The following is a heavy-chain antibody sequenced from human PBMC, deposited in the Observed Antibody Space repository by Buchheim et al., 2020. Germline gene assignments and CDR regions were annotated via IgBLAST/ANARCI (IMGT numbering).Heavy chain of an antibody. CDR3: ARDGGYSGSYPGVDY. CDR1: GFTFSSYG. V-gene: IGHV3-33*01. J-gene: IGHJ4*02. CDR2: IWYDGSNK. D-gene: IGHD1-26*01. Sequence: QVQLVESGGGVVQPGRSLRLSCAASGFTFSSYGMHWVRQAPGKGLEWVAVIWYDGSNKYYADSVKGRFTISRDNSKNTLYLQMNSLRAEDTAVYYCARDGGYSGSYPGVDYWGQGTL.